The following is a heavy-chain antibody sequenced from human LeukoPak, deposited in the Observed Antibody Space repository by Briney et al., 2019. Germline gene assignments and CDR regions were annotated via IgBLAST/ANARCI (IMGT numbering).Heavy chain of an antibody. V-gene: IGHV3-23*01. CDR1: AFIVSEHA. CDR2: IIDVGDK. CDR3: AKDYCRGGNCPLPFFDS. Sequence: GGSLRLSCEVSAFIVSEHAMSWVRQAPGEGLEWVSGIIDVGDKYYADSVRGRFTISRDRSKNTVYLQMNSLRAEDTATYYCAKDYCRGGNCPLPFFDSWGQGTLVTVSS. D-gene: IGHD2-15*01. J-gene: IGHJ4*02.